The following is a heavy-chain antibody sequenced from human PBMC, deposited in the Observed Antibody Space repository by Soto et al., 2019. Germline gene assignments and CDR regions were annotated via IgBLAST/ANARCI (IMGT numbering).Heavy chain of an antibody. CDR1: GGSFSGYY. J-gene: IGHJ4*02. CDR2: INHSGST. D-gene: IGHD6-13*01. Sequence: PSETLSLTCAVYGGSFSGYYWSWIRQPPGKGLEWIGEINHSGSTNYNPSLKSRVTISVDTSKNQFSLKLSSVTAADTAVYYCATSSSWSTNYWGQGTLVTVSS. V-gene: IGHV4-34*01. CDR3: ATSSSWSTNY.